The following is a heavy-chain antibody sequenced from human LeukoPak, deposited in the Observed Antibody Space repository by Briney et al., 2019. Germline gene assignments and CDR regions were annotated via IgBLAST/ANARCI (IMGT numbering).Heavy chain of an antibody. Sequence: GGSLRLSCAASGFRFNSYGMHWVGQAPGKGLEWVAFIRYDGSNKLYADSVEGRFTISRDNSKNTLYLQMNSLRAEDTAVYYCAKDSGSYYLENWGQGTLVTVSS. CDR1: GFRFNSYG. CDR2: IRYDGSNK. J-gene: IGHJ4*02. D-gene: IGHD1-26*01. CDR3: AKDSGSYYLEN. V-gene: IGHV3-30*02.